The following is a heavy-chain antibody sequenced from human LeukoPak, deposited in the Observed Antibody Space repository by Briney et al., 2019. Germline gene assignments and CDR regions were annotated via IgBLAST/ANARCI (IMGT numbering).Heavy chain of an antibody. J-gene: IGHJ4*02. Sequence: ASVKVSCKASGYTFTSYDINWVRQATGQGLEWMGWMNPNSGNTGYALKLQGRVTMTRNTSISTAYMELSSLRSEDTAVYYCARGRLGRSRRFGELLPDYWGQGTLVTVSS. CDR1: GYTFTSYD. CDR3: ARGRLGRSRRFGELLPDY. V-gene: IGHV1-8*01. CDR2: MNPNSGNT. D-gene: IGHD3-10*01.